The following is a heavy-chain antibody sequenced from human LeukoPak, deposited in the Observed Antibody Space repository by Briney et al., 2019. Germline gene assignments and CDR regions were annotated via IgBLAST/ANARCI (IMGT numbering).Heavy chain of an antibody. V-gene: IGHV4-31*03. CDR1: GGSINSGVYY. Sequence: SETLSLTCTVSGGSINSGVYYWSWIRQYPEKGLEWIGSIFYSGSTYYNPSLKSRFTISVDTSKNQFSLKLSSVTAADTAVYYCAREYSDILTGYYLFDSWGQGTLVTVSS. D-gene: IGHD3-9*01. CDR2: IFYSGST. J-gene: IGHJ4*02. CDR3: AREYSDILTGYYLFDS.